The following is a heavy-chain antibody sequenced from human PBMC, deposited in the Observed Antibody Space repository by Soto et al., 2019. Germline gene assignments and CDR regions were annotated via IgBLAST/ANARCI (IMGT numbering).Heavy chain of an antibody. CDR1: GFTFSSYG. D-gene: IGHD3-10*01. CDR2: ILYDGSDK. CDR3: AKAGEGFGDVVHH. V-gene: IGHV3-30*18. J-gene: IGHJ4*02. Sequence: GGSLRLSCAASGFTFSSYGMHWVRRAPGKGLEWVTGILYDGSDKYYADSVKGRFTISRENSKNTLYLQMNSLRTEDSAVYYCAKAGEGFGDVVHHWGQGTPVTVSS.